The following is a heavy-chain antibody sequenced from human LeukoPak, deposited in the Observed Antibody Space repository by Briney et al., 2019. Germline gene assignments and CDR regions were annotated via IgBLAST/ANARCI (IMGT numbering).Heavy chain of an antibody. CDR3: ARQQWLDGAYYFDY. D-gene: IGHD6-19*01. J-gene: IGHJ4*02. CDR2: ISSSGSTI. Sequence: GGSLRPSCPASGFTFSSYEMNWVRPLPGRGLEWVSSISSSGSTIYYADSVRGRFTITRDNAKNSLYLQMNSLRAEDTAVYYCARQQWLDGAYYFDYWGQGTLVTVSS. CDR1: GFTFSSYE. V-gene: IGHV3-48*03.